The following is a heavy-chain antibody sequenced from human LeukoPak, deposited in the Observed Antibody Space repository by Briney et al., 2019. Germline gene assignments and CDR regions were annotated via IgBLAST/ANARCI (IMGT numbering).Heavy chain of an antibody. D-gene: IGHD3-22*01. Sequence: SVKVSCKASGGTFSSYAISWVRQAPGQGLEWMGRIIPILGIANYAQKFQGRVTITADKSTSTAYMELSSLRSEDTAVYYCARDYYDSSGYYRYQFDGMDVWGQGTTVTVSS. CDR3: ARDYYDSSGYYRYQFDGMDV. J-gene: IGHJ6*02. CDR1: GGTFSSYA. V-gene: IGHV1-69*04. CDR2: IIPILGIA.